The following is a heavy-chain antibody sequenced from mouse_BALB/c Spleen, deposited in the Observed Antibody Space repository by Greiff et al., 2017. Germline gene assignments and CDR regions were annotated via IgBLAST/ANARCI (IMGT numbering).Heavy chain of an antibody. CDR1: GYAFRSSW. J-gene: IGHJ4*01. V-gene: IGHV1-82*01. CDR3: ARDGNYPYYYAMDY. CDR2: IYPGDGDT. D-gene: IGHD2-1*01. Sequence: VQLQQSGPELVKPGASVKISCKASGYAFRSSWMNWVKQRPGQGLEWIGRIYPGDGDTNYNGKFKGKATLTADKSSSTAYMQLSSLTSVDSAVYFCARDGNYPYYYAMDYWGQGTSVTVSS.